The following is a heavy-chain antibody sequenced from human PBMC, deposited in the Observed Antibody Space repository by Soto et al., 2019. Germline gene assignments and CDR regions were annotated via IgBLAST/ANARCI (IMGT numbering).Heavy chain of an antibody. V-gene: IGHV3-53*01. CDR2: IYGVGTS. CDR1: GSKARRYQ. D-gene: IGHD2-2*01. CDR3: ARDRGMVVLSTDPATTEMDA. Sequence: SLTLSRLTCGSKARRYQRMWVPAAIAKGLEWGSVIYGVGTSLYNYHADSLKARVTISRHNAKNPLYLQMNCLRAEDTALYYCARDRGMVVLSTDPATTEMDAWGQ. J-gene: IGHJ6*02.